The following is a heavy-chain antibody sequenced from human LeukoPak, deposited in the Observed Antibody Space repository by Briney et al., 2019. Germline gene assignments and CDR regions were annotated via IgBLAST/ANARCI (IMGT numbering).Heavy chain of an antibody. CDR1: GGSISSYY. V-gene: IGHV4-59*01. CDR3: ARERAADHINYGMDV. D-gene: IGHD6-25*01. CDR2: IYYSGST. Sequence: SETLSLTCTVSGGSISSYYWSWIRQPPGKGLEWIGYIYYSGSTNYNPSLKSRVTISVDTSKNQFSLKLSSVTAADTAVYYCARERAADHINYGMDVWGQGTTVTVSS. J-gene: IGHJ6*02.